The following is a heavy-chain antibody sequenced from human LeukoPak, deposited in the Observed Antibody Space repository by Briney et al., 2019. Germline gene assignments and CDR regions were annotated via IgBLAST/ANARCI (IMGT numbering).Heavy chain of an antibody. Sequence: PGGSLRLSCAASGFTVITNDMTWVRQAPGKGLEWVSGLNSDGNASEADSVQGRFTISRDNSKNTQYLEMNSLSPDDTAVYYCARGVEPLAANTLAYWGQGTLVTVSS. D-gene: IGHD1-14*01. J-gene: IGHJ4*02. CDR3: ARGVEPLAANTLAY. CDR1: GFTVITND. V-gene: IGHV3-53*01. CDR2: LNSDGNA.